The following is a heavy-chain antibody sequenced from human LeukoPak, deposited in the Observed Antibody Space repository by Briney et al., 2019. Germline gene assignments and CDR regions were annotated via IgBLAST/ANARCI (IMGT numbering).Heavy chain of an antibody. V-gene: IGHV5-10-1*01. CDR2: IDPSDSYI. CDR3: ARHPHRITMVRGVISPALVDY. D-gene: IGHD3-10*01. J-gene: IGHJ4*02. Sequence: GESLKISCKGSGYSFTSYWISWVRQMPGKGLEWMGRIDPSDSYINYSPSFQGHVTISADKSISTAYLQWSSLKASDTAMYYCARHPHRITMVRGVISPALVDYWGQGTLVTVSS. CDR1: GYSFTSYW.